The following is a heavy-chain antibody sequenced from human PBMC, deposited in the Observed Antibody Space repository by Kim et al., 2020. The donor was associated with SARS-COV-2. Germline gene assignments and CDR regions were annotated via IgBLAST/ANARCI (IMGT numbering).Heavy chain of an antibody. D-gene: IGHD2-15*01. CDR1: GYTFTSYY. V-gene: IGHV1-46*01. CDR2: INPSGGST. Sequence: ASVKVSCKASGYTFTSYYMHWVRQAPGQGLEWMGIINPSGGSTSYAQKFQGRVTMTRDTSTSTVYMELSSLRSEDTAVYYCASLGVVRCSGGSCDDAFDIWGQGTMVTVSS. CDR3: ASLGVVRCSGGSCDDAFDI. J-gene: IGHJ3*02.